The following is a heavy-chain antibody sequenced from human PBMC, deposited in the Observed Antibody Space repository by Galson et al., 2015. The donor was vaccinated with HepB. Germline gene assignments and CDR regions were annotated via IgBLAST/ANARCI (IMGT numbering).Heavy chain of an antibody. Sequence: CAISGDSVSSNSAAWNWIRQSPSRGLEWLGRTYYRSKWYNDYAVSVKSRITINPDTSKNQFSLQLNSVTPEDTAVYYCARESAYGDYQIPDYWGQGTLVTVSS. CDR2: TYYRSKWYN. V-gene: IGHV6-1*01. CDR1: GDSVSSNSAA. CDR3: ARESAYGDYQIPDY. D-gene: IGHD4-17*01. J-gene: IGHJ4*02.